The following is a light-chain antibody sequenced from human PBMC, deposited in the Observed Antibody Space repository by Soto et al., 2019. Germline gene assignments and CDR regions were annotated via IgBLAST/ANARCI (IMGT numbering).Light chain of an antibody. CDR1: QSVSSY. Sequence: EIVLRQSPATLSLSPGERATLSCRARQSVSSYLAWYQQKPGQAPRLLIYDASNRATGIPARFSGSGSGTDFTLTISSLEPEDFAVYYCQQRSNWPPKFTFGPGTKVDIK. CDR3: QQRSNWPPKFT. J-gene: IGKJ3*01. CDR2: DAS. V-gene: IGKV3-11*01.